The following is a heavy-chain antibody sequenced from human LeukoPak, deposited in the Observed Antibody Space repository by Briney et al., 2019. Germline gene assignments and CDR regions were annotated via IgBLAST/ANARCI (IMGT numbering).Heavy chain of an antibody. CDR1: GGTFSSYA. CDR2: IIPIFGTA. Sequence: SVKVSCKASGGTFSSYAISWVRQAPGQGLEWMGGIIPIFGTANYAQKFQGRVTITADESTSTAYMELSSLRSEDTAVYYCATGLRGYSGYDHFDYWGQGTLVTVSS. V-gene: IGHV1-69*13. CDR3: ATGLRGYSGYDHFDY. J-gene: IGHJ4*02. D-gene: IGHD5-12*01.